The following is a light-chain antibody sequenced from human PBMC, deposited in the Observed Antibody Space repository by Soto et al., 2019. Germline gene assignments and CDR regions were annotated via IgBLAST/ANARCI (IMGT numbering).Light chain of an antibody. CDR2: EVN. V-gene: IGLV2-23*02. CDR3: CSYAGSSTLV. J-gene: IGLJ2*01. Sequence: QSVLTQPASVSGSPGQSITISCTGTSSDVGTYNLVSWYQQHPDKAPKLMIYEVNKRPSGVSNRFSGSKSDNTASLTISGLQAEDEADYYCCSYAGSSTLVFGGGTKVTVL. CDR1: SSDVGTYNL.